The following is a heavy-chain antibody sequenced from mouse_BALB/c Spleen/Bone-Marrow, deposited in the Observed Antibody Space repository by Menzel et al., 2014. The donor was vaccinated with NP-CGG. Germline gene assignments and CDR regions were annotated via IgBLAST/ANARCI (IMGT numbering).Heavy chain of an antibody. CDR2: IHPNSGNT. V-gene: IGHV1S130*01. J-gene: IGHJ1*01. Sequence: VQLQQSGSVLVRPGASVKLSCKASGYTFTSSWMHWAKQRPGQGLEWIGEIHPNSGNTNYNEKFKGKATLTVDTSSSTAYVDLSSLTSEDSAVYYCARPTTGTYFDVWGAGTTVTVSS. CDR3: ARPTTGTYFDV. CDR1: GYTFTSSW. D-gene: IGHD1-2*01.